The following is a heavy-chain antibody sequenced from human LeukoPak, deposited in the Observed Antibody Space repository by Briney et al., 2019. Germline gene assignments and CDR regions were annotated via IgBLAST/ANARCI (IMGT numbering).Heavy chain of an antibody. Sequence: PSETLALTCTVSGGSISSHYWSWIRQPPEKGLEWVGYISYSGSTNYNPSLKSRVTISLEPSKNQFSLRLTSVAAADTAVYYCARLYSGYHCKYSFDYWGQGTLVAVAS. J-gene: IGHJ4*02. D-gene: IGHD5-12*01. CDR2: ISYSGST. V-gene: IGHV4-59*11. CDR1: GGSISSHY. CDR3: ARLYSGYHCKYSFDY.